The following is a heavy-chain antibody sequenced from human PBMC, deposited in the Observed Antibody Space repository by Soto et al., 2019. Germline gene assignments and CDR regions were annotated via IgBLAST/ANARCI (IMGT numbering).Heavy chain of an antibody. D-gene: IGHD6-25*01. J-gene: IGHJ3*02. CDR2: IKQDGSEK. CDR1: GFTFSSYW. CDR3: ASQGRLPDAFDI. Sequence: GGSLRLSCAASGFTFSSYWMSWVRQAPGKGLEWVANIKQDGSEKYYVDSVKGRFAISRDNAKNSLYLQMNSLRAEDTALYYCASQGRLPDAFDIWGKGTMVTVSS. V-gene: IGHV3-7*01.